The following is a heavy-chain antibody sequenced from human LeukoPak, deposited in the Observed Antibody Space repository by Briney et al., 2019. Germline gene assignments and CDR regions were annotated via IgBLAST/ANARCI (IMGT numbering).Heavy chain of an antibody. J-gene: IGHJ4*02. V-gene: IGHV3-30*02. CDR3: AKDQYSSGWYNY. D-gene: IGHD6-19*01. Sequence: GGSLRLSCVASGFTFSSYGMHWVRQAPGKGLEWVAFIRYDGSNKYYADSVKGRFTISRDNSKNTLYLQMNSLRAEDTAVYYCAKDQYSSGWYNYWGQGTLVTVSS. CDR1: GFTFSSYG. CDR2: IRYDGSNK.